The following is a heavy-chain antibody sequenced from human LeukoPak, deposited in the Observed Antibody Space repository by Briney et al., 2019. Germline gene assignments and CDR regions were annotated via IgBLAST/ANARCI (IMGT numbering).Heavy chain of an antibody. CDR2: ISPGGGPT. J-gene: IGHJ4*02. CDR3: AKDGAWLRFDD. V-gene: IGHV3-23*01. D-gene: IGHD5-12*01. Sequence: GGTLRLSCAVSGFTFSSYGMNWVRQAPGKGLEWVSGISPGGGPTYYADSVKGRFTISRDDSKNTLYLQMKNLRAEDTAVYYCAKDGAWLRFDDWGQGILVTVSS. CDR1: GFTFSSYG.